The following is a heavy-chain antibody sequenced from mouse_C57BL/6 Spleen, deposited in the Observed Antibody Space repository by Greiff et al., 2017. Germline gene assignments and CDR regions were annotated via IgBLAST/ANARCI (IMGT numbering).Heavy chain of an antibody. CDR2: IYPGDGDT. Sequence: QVQLQQSGPELVKPGASVKISCKASGYAFSSSWMNWVKQRPGKGLEWIGRIYPGDGDTNYNGKFKGKATLTADKSSSTAYMQLSSLTSEDSAVYFCARSVPHFDYWGQGTTRTVSS. CDR3: ARSVPHFDY. J-gene: IGHJ2*01. CDR1: GYAFSSSW. V-gene: IGHV1-82*01.